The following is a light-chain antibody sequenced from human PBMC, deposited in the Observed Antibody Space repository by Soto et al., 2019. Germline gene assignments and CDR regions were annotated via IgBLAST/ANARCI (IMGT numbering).Light chain of an antibody. Sequence: DIQMTQSPSTLSASVGDRVTITCRASQSISSWLAWYQQKPGKAPKLLIYDASSLESGVPSRFSGSGSGTEFTLTISSLQPDDFATYYCKQYNSYSRTFGKGTKVEIK. CDR1: QSISSW. CDR2: DAS. V-gene: IGKV1-5*01. CDR3: KQYNSYSRT. J-gene: IGKJ1*01.